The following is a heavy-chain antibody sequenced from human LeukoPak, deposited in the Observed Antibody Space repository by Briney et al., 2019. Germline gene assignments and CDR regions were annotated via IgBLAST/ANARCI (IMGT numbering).Heavy chain of an antibody. D-gene: IGHD5-12*01. CDR1: GFTFSSYN. Sequence: GGSLRLSCAASGFTFSSYNMNWVRQAPGKGLQWVSYITSSSSSVYYADPVKGRFTVSRDNAENSLYLQMNSLRPEDTAVYYCARDSGGYDYWGQGTLVTVSS. CDR2: ITSSSSSV. V-gene: IGHV3-48*04. CDR3: ARDSGGYDY. J-gene: IGHJ4*02.